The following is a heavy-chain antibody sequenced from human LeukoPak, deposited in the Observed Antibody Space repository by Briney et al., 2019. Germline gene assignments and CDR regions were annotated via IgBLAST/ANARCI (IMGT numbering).Heavy chain of an antibody. V-gene: IGHV3-23*01. Sequence: GGSRRLSCAASGFTFSTYAMSWVRQAPGKGLEWVSAISANGGRTYYADSVKGRFTISRDNSKNTLYLQMNSLRAEDTAVYYCARDAEYFDYWGQGTLVTVSS. CDR2: ISANGGRT. CDR3: ARDAEYFDY. CDR1: GFTFSTYA. J-gene: IGHJ4*02.